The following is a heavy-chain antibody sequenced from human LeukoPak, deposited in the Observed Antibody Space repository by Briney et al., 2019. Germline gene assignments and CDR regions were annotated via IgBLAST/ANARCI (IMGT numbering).Heavy chain of an antibody. Sequence: SVKVSCKASGGTFSSYAISWVRQAPGQGLEWMGRIIPILGIANYAQKFQGRVTITADKSTSTAYMELSSLRSDDTAVYYCAREYCTSGVCYTGPFDYWGQGTLVTVSS. J-gene: IGHJ4*02. CDR2: IIPILGIA. CDR3: AREYCTSGVCYTGPFDY. CDR1: GGTFSSYA. V-gene: IGHV1-69*04. D-gene: IGHD2-8*01.